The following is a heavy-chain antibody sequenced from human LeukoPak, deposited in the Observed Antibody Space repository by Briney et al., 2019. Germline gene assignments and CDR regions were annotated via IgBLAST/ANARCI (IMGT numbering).Heavy chain of an antibody. J-gene: IGHJ4*02. CDR1: GYILTELS. D-gene: IGHD4-17*01. V-gene: IGHV1-24*01. Sequence: ASVKVSCKVSGYILTELSMHWVRQAPGKGLEWMGGFDPEDGETIYAQKFQGRVTMTEDTSTDTAYMELSSLRSEDTAVYYCATDPTTVTTLGYYWGQGTLVTVSS. CDR2: FDPEDGET. CDR3: ATDPTTVTTLGYY.